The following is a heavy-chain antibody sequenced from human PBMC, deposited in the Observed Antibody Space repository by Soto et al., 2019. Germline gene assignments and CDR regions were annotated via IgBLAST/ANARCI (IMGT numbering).Heavy chain of an antibody. V-gene: IGHV1-69*01. CDR3: ARDRDDYGSGNYYNRIDF. D-gene: IGHD3-10*01. Sequence: QVQLVQSGAEVKKPGSSVKVSCKASGGIFSTYAISWLRQAPGQGLEWMGGIIPIFGTPNYAQRFQGRVTIPADDSTTTSYMELSRLKSEDTAVYYCARDRDDYGSGNYYNRIDFWGQGTLVTVSS. CDR2: IIPIFGTP. J-gene: IGHJ4*02. CDR1: GGIFSTYA.